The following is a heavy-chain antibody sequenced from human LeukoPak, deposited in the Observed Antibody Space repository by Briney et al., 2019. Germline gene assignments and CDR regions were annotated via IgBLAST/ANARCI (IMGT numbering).Heavy chain of an antibody. CDR2: INPNSGVT. V-gene: IGHV1-2*06. J-gene: IGHJ4*02. CDR3: ARGLGATRGEDY. D-gene: IGHD1-26*01. Sequence: EASVKVSCKASGYTFTGYYIHWVRQAPGQGLEWMGRINPNSGVTNFAQKFQGRVTMTRDTSISSAYMELSRLRSDDTAVYYCARGLGATRGEDYWGQGALVTVSS. CDR1: GYTFTGYY.